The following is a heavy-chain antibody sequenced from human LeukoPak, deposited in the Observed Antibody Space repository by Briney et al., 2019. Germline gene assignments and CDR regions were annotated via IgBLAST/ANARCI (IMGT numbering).Heavy chain of an antibody. D-gene: IGHD4-17*01. J-gene: IGHJ4*02. V-gene: IGHV3-33*01. CDR1: GFTFTSYG. Sequence: GRSLRLSCAASGFTFTSYGMHWVRQAPGKGLEWVAIIWYDGSNKYYTDSVKGRFTVSRDNSKNTLYLQMNSLGVEDTAVYYCARAVYGVQACFDFWGQGTLVTVSS. CDR2: IWYDGSNK. CDR3: ARAVYGVQACFDF.